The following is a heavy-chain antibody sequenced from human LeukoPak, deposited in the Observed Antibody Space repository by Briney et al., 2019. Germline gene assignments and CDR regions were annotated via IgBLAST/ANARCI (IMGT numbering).Heavy chain of an antibody. Sequence: GGSLRLSCAASGFTFSSYWMHWVRQAPEKGLVWVSRINSDGSSTSYADSVKGRFTISRDNAKNTLYLQMNSLRAEDTAVYYCARAGGAPFDYWGQGTLVTVSS. J-gene: IGHJ4*02. D-gene: IGHD3-16*01. V-gene: IGHV3-74*01. CDR3: ARAGGAPFDY. CDR1: GFTFSSYW. CDR2: INSDGSST.